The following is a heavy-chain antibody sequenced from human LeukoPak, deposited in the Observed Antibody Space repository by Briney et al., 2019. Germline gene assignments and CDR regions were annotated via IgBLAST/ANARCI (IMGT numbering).Heavy chain of an antibody. CDR2: ISAYNGNT. D-gene: IGHD3-22*01. Sequence: ASVKVSCKASGYTFTGYYMHWVRQAPGQGLEWMGWISAYNGNTNYAQKLQGRVTMTTDTSTSTAYMELRSLRSDDTAVYYCARAVRSGYFDYWGQGTLVTVSS. CDR1: GYTFTGYY. J-gene: IGHJ4*02. CDR3: ARAVRSGYFDY. V-gene: IGHV1-18*04.